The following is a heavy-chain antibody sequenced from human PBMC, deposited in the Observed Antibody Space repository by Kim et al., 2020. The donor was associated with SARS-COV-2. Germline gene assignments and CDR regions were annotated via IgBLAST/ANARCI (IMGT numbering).Heavy chain of an antibody. CDR2: IYYSGTT. V-gene: IGHV4-59*13. CDR1: GGSITYYY. J-gene: IGHJ4*02. CDR3: ARGIQFGY. Sequence: SETLSLTCTVSGGSITYYYWNWIRQPPGKGLEWIGYIYYSGTTNYNPSLKSRVTISVDSSKNQVSLKLSSVTAADTAVYYCARGIQFGYWGQGTLVTVSS.